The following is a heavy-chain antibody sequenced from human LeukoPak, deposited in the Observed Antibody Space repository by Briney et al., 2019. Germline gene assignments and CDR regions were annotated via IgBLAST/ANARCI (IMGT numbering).Heavy chain of an antibody. J-gene: IGHJ4*02. D-gene: IGHD4-23*01. CDR3: ARNGGNSDFDY. V-gene: IGHV4-4*02. Sequence: PSGTLSLTCSVSGGSISSPKWWSWVRQPPGKGLEWIGEIYHSGTTNYNPSLKSRVTISVDKSKSQFSLNLSSVTAADTAVYYCARNGGNSDFDYWGQGTLVTVSP. CDR2: IYHSGTT. CDR1: GGSISSPKW.